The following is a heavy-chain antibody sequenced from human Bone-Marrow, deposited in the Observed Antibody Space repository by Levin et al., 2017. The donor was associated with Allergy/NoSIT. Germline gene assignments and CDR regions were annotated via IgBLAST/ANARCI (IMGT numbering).Heavy chain of an antibody. CDR1: GGTFKSYP. CDR3: ARDEGLGLEISS. D-gene: IGHD5-24*01. V-gene: IGHV1-69*13. J-gene: IGHJ4*02. CDR2: IIPMFGAT. Sequence: PGASVKVSCKDSGGTFKSYPFSWVRLAPGQGLEWMGGIIPMFGATNYAEKFRGRVTITADDSTMTVYMEVNSLRVEDTAVYYCARDEGLGLEISSWGQGTRVTVSS.